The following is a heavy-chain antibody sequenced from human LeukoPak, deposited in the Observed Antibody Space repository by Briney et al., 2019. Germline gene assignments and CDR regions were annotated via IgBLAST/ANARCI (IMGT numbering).Heavy chain of an antibody. D-gene: IGHD2-2*01. J-gene: IGHJ3*02. CDR1: GGSITSSSHS. CDR2: VYYSGTT. V-gene: IGHV4-39*01. CDR3: ARLRSTSHDAFDI. Sequence: PSETLSLTCTVSGGSITSSSHSWGWIRQPPGEGLEWIGSVYYSGTTYYNSSLKSRVTISVDTSKNQFSLRLSSVTAADTAVYYCARLRSTSHDAFDIWGQGTMVTVSS.